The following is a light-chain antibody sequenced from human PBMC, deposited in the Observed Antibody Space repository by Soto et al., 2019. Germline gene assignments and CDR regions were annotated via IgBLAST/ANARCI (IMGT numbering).Light chain of an antibody. Sequence: QSVLTQPPSASGTPGQRVTISCSGSSSNIGSNTVNWYQQLPGTAPKLLIYSNNQRPSGVPDRFSGSKSGASASLAISGPQSEYEAYYYWAAWDDSLNGRVFGGGTKLPVL. CDR3: AAWDDSLNGRV. CDR1: SSNIGSNT. V-gene: IGLV1-44*01. J-gene: IGLJ3*02. CDR2: SNN.